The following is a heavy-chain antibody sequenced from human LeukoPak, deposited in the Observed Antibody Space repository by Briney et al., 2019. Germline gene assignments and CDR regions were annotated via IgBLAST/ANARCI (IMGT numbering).Heavy chain of an antibody. J-gene: IGHJ3*02. V-gene: IGHV5-51*01. Sequence: SGESLKISCKGSGYRFITYWIGWVRQMPGKGLEWMGIIYPGDSETRYSPSFQGQVSISVDKSISAAFLQWSSLKASDTAMYYCARSGFAGGSFDIWGQGTMVTVSS. D-gene: IGHD3-10*01. CDR3: ARSGFAGGSFDI. CDR2: IYPGDSET. CDR1: GYRFITYW.